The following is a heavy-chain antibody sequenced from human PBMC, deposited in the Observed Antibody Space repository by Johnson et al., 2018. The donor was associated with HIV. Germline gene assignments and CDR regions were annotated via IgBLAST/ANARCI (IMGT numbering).Heavy chain of an antibody. CDR1: GFTFSNFA. V-gene: IGHV3-30*09. CDR2: ISYDGSNK. D-gene: IGHD1-26*01. Sequence: QVQLVESGGGVVQPGRSLRLSCAASGFTFSNFAMHWVRQAPGKGLEWVTVISYDGSNKYYADSVKGRFAISRDNSKNTLYLQMNSLRPDDTALYYCASRMYSGSSGGAFDIWGQGTMVTVSS. CDR3: ASRMYSGSSGGAFDI. J-gene: IGHJ3*02.